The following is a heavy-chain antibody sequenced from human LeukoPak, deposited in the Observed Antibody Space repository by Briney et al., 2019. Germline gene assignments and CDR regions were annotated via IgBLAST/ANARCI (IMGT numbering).Heavy chain of an antibody. CDR2: IIPILGIA. Sequence: SVKVSCKASGGTFSSYAISWVRQAPGQGLEWMGRIIPILGIANYAQKFQGRVTITADKSTSTAYMELSSLRSEDTAVYYCASNDIVVVPAAEDGCWGQGTLVTVSS. CDR1: GGTFSSYA. CDR3: ASNDIVVVPAAEDGC. V-gene: IGHV1-69*04. J-gene: IGHJ4*02. D-gene: IGHD2-2*01.